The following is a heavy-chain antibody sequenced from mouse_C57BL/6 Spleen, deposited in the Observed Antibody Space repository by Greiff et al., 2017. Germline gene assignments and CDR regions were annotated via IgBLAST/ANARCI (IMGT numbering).Heavy chain of an antibody. CDR2: IDPSDSYT. CDR1: GYTFTSYW. CDR3: ARPYYWERGAWFAY. D-gene: IGHD2-10*01. J-gene: IGHJ3*01. Sequence: VQLQQPGAELVMPGASVKLSCKASGYTFTSYWMHWVKQRPGQGLEWIGEIDPSDSYTNYNQKFKGKSTLTVDKSSSTAYMQLSSLTSEDSAVYYGARPYYWERGAWFAYGGQGTLVTVSA. V-gene: IGHV1-69*01.